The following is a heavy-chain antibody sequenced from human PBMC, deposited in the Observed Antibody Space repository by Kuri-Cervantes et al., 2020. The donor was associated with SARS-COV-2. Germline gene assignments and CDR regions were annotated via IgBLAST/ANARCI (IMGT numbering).Heavy chain of an antibody. D-gene: IGHD2-15*01. CDR2: ISAYNGNT. J-gene: IGHJ4*02. CDR1: GYTFTSYG. CDR3: ARDAWSGRHCAGGSCQPLDY. V-gene: IGHV1-18*01. Sequence: ASVKVSCKASGYTFTSYGISWVRQAPGQGLEWMGWISAYNGNTNYSPKLQGRVTMTTDKSTSTAYVELRSLTSDDTAVYYCARDAWSGRHCAGGSCQPLDYWGQGALVTVSS.